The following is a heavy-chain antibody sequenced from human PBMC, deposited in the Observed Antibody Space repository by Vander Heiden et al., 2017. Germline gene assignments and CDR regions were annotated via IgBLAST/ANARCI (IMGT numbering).Heavy chain of an antibody. CDR3: ARQSTMVRGVIVD. CDR2: IYYSGST. V-gene: IGHV4-39*01. CDR1: GGSISSSSYY. Sequence: QLQLQESGPGLVKPSETLSLTCTVSGGSISSSSYYWGWIRQPPGKGLEWIGSIYYSGSTYDNPALKSRVTISVDTSKNQFSLKLRSVTAADTAVYYCARQSTMVRGVIVDWGQGTMVTVSS. D-gene: IGHD3-10*01. J-gene: IGHJ4*02.